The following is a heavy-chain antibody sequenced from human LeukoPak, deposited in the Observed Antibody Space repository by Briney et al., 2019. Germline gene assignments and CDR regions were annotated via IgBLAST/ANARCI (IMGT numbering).Heavy chain of an antibody. D-gene: IGHD1-26*01. Sequence: GGSLRLSCAASGFTFSSYAMHWVRQAPGKGLEWVAVISYDGSNKYYAHSVKGRFTISRDNAKNSLYLQMNSLRAEDTAVYYCARVFSLWELDYWGQGTLVTVSS. V-gene: IGHV3-30-3*01. CDR1: GFTFSSYA. CDR2: ISYDGSNK. CDR3: ARVFSLWELDY. J-gene: IGHJ4*02.